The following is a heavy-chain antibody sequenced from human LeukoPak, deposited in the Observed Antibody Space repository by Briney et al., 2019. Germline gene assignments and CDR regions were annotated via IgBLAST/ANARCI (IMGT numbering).Heavy chain of an antibody. J-gene: IGHJ4*02. Sequence: QPGGSLRLSCAASGFTFSSYAMSWVRQAPGKGLEWVSYISSSGSTIYYADSVKGRFTISRDNSKNTLYLQMNSLRAEDTAVYYCAKDQSAIRFDYWGQGTLVTVSS. V-gene: IGHV3-48*01. D-gene: IGHD2-2*02. CDR1: GFTFSSYA. CDR2: ISSSGSTI. CDR3: AKDQSAIRFDY.